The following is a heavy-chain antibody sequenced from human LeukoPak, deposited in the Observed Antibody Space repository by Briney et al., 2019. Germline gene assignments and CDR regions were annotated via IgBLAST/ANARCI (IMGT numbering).Heavy chain of an antibody. Sequence: GASVKVSCKASGYTFTGYYMHWVRQAPGQGLEWMGWINPNSGGTNYAQKFQGRVTMTRDTSISTAYMELSRLRSDDTAVYYCARARYSSRWYFDYWGQGTLVTVSS. D-gene: IGHD6-19*01. J-gene: IGHJ4*02. CDR2: INPNSGGT. CDR1: GYTFTGYY. CDR3: ARARYSSRWYFDY. V-gene: IGHV1-2*02.